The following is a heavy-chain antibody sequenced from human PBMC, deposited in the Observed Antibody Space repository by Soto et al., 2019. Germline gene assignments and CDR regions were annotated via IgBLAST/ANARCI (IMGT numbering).Heavy chain of an antibody. Sequence: QVQLQESGPGLVKPSQTLSLTCTVSGGSISSGGYYWSWIRQHPGKGLEWIGYISYSGSTYYNPALQSRVTISVDTSKNQFSLKLSSVTAADTAVYYCARVFGCDGHHGMDVWGQGTTVTVSS. CDR3: ARVFGCDGHHGMDV. CDR2: ISYSGST. J-gene: IGHJ6*02. V-gene: IGHV4-31*03. D-gene: IGHD2-21*02. CDR1: GGSISSGGYY.